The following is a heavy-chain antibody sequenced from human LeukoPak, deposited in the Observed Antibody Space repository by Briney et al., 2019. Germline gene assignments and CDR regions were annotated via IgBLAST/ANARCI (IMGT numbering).Heavy chain of an antibody. V-gene: IGHV3-30*18. J-gene: IGHJ4*02. CDR2: ISYDGSNK. D-gene: IGHD2-21*01. CDR1: GFTFSSYG. CDR3: AKALLSIATSFDY. Sequence: GGSLRLSCAASGFTFSSYGMHWVRQAPGKGLEWVAVISYDGSNKYYADSVKGRFTISRGNSKNTLYLQMNSLRAEDTAVYYCAKALLSIATSFDYWGQGTLVTVSS.